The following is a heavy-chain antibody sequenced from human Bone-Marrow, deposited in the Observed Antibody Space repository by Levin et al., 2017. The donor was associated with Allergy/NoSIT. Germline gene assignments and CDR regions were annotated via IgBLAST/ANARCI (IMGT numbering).Heavy chain of an antibody. CDR1: GFTFSSYN. V-gene: IGHV3-21*01. J-gene: IGHJ4*02. CDR3: ARDQIAVTGTIEY. D-gene: IGHD6-19*01. CDR2: ISGSSTYI. Sequence: PGGSLRLSCAASGFTFSSYNMNWVRQAPGKGLEWVSSISGSSTYIYYAESVKGRFTISRDNAKDSLWLQMNSLRAEDTAIYYCARDQIAVTGTIEYWGQGILVTVSS.